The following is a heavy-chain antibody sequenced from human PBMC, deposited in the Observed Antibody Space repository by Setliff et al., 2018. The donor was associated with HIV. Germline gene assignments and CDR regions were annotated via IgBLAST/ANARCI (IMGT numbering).Heavy chain of an antibody. V-gene: IGHV3-15*01. CDR1: ELTFSNYA. J-gene: IGHJ4*02. D-gene: IGHD3-10*01. CDR2: IKSKADGGTT. CDR3: TRSYYH. Sequence: GGSLRLSCAASELTFSNYAMTWVRQAPGRGLEWVGRIKSKADGGTTDYAATVKGRFTISRDDSKRMVYLEMNSLTSEDTAVYFCTRSYYHWGQGTRVTVSS.